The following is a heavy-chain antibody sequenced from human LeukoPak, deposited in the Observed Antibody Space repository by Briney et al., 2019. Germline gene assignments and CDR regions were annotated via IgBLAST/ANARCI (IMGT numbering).Heavy chain of an antibody. J-gene: IGHJ4*02. V-gene: IGHV3-53*01. CDR2: TYSGGST. CDR1: GFTVSSNY. D-gene: IGHD2-2*01. CDR3: ARSQGYQLPFDY. Sequence: PGGSLRLSCAASGFTVSSNYMSWVRQAPGEGLEWVSVTYSGGSTYYADSVKGRFTISRDNSKNTLYLQMNSLRAEDTAVYYCARSQGYQLPFDYWGQGTLVTVSS.